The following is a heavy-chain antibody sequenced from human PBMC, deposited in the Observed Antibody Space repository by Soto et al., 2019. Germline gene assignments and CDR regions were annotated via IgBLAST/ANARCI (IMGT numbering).Heavy chain of an antibody. CDR1: GGSISSYY. D-gene: IGHD3-9*01. V-gene: IGHV4-59*01. CDR3: ARAIYDNYYDILTGHDY. J-gene: IGHJ4*02. Sequence: PSETLSLTCTVSGGSISSYYWSWIRQPPGKGLEWIGYIYYSGSTNYNPSLKSRVTISVDTSKNQFSLKLSSVTAADTAVYYCARAIYDNYYDILTGHDYWAREPWSPSPQ. CDR2: IYYSGST.